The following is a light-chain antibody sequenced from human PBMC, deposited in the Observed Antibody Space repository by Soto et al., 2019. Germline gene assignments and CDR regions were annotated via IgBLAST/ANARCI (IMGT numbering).Light chain of an antibody. CDR1: NIASKN. CDR3: QVWDSSTPVV. J-gene: IGLJ2*01. CDR2: RID. V-gene: IGLV3-9*01. Sequence: SYELTQPLSVSVALGQTARITCGGNNIASKNVHWYQRKPGQAPVLVIYRIDNRPSGIPERFSGSNSGNTATLTITRAQAGDEADYYCQVWDSSTPVVFGGGTKVTVL.